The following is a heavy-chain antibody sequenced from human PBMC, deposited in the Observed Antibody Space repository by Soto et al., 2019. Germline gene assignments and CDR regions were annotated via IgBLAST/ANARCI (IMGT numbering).Heavy chain of an antibody. CDR2: ISSSSSDI. CDR3: ARVLGGSYYYFDY. V-gene: IGHV3-21*01. J-gene: IGHJ4*02. D-gene: IGHD1-26*01. Sequence: LRLSCAASGFTFSTYSMKWVRQAPGKGLEWVSSISSSSSDIYYADSVKGRLTISRDNAKNSLYLQMNSLRAEDTAVYYCARVLGGSYYYFDYWGQGTLVTVSS. CDR1: GFTFSTYS.